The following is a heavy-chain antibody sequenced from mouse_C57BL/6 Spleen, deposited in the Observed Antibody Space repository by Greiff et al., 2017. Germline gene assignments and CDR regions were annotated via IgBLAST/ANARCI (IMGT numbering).Heavy chain of an antibody. CDR1: GYTFTDYE. J-gene: IGHJ3*01. Sequence: VQLQQSGAELVRPGASVTLSCKASGYTFTDYEMHWVKQTPVHGLEWIGAIDPETGGTAYNQKFKGKAILTADKSSSTAYMESRSLTSEDSAVYYCTRSRVVPAGFAYWGQGTLVTVSA. CDR3: TRSRVVPAGFAY. D-gene: IGHD1-1*01. CDR2: IDPETGGT. V-gene: IGHV1-15*01.